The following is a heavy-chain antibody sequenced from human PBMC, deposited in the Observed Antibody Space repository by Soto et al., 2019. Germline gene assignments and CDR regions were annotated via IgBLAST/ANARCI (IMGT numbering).Heavy chain of an antibody. V-gene: IGHV3-9*01. D-gene: IGHD1-26*01. J-gene: IGHJ4*02. CDR1: GFTFDDYA. Sequence: EVQLVESGGGLVQPGRSLRLSCAASGFTFDDYAMHWVRQAPGKGLEWVSGISWNSGSIGYADSVKGRFTISRDNAKNSLYLQMNRLRAEDTALYYCAKMSAPGRLSTNFDYWGQGTLVTVSS. CDR2: ISWNSGSI. CDR3: AKMSAPGRLSTNFDY.